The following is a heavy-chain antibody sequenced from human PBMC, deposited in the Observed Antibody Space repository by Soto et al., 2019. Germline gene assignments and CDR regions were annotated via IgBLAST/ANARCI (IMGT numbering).Heavy chain of an antibody. V-gene: IGHV3-30*18. CDR3: AKDDYGGPIPPPGYYYYGMDV. D-gene: IGHD4-17*01. CDR1: GFTFSSYG. J-gene: IGHJ6*02. Sequence: GGSLRLSCAASGFTFSSYGMHWVRQAPGKGLEWVAVISYDGSNKYYADSVKGRFTISRDNSKNTLYLQMNSLRAEDTAVYYCAKDDYGGPIPPPGYYYYGMDVWGQGTTVTVSS. CDR2: ISYDGSNK.